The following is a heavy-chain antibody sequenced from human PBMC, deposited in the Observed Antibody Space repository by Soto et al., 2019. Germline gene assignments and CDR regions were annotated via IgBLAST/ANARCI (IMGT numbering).Heavy chain of an antibody. V-gene: IGHV4-39*01. CDR3: ARLDCSSTSCYRLYYYYMDV. Sequence: QLQLQESGPGLVKPSETLSLTCTVSGGSISSSSYYWGWIRQPPGKGLEWIGSIYYSGSTYYNPSLKSRVTISVDTSKNQFSLKLSSVTAADTAVYYCARLDCSSTSCYRLYYYYMDVWGIGTTVTVSS. CDR1: GGSISSSSYY. D-gene: IGHD2-2*02. J-gene: IGHJ6*03. CDR2: IYYSGST.